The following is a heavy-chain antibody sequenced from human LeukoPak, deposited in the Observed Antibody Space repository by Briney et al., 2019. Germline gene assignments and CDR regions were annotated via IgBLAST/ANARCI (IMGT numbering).Heavy chain of an antibody. D-gene: IGHD1-26*01. Sequence: SETLSLTCAVYGGSFSGYYWSWIRQPPGKGLEWIGEINHSGSTNYNPSLKSRVTISVDTSKNQFSLKLSSVTAADTAVYYCANSGSYSWAFYWGRGTLVTVSS. CDR2: INHSGST. V-gene: IGHV4-34*01. J-gene: IGHJ4*02. CDR1: GGSFSGYY. CDR3: ANSGSYSWAFY.